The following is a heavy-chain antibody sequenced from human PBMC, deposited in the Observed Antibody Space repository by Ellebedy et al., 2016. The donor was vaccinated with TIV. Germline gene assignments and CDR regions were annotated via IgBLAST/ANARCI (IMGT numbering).Heavy chain of an antibody. D-gene: IGHD3-16*01. V-gene: IGHV3-13*01. J-gene: IGHJ4*02. CDR3: GRGITARQANRAVDY. CDR1: GFTSRCYD. Sequence: GESLKISCAASGFTSRCYDMQWGRPTTGKGLEWLSTIGTAGDTYYAGSVKGRFTVSRENAKTSLYLQMNSLRGEDTSVYYCGRGITARQANRAVDYWGQGTLVTVSS. CDR2: IGTAGDT.